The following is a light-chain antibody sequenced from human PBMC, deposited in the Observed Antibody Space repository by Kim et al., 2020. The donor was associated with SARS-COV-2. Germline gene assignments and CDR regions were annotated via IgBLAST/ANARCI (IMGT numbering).Light chain of an antibody. V-gene: IGLV2-23*02. Sequence: QSALTQPASVSGSPGQSITISCTGTSSDVGSYNLVSWYQQHPGKAPKLMIYEVSKRPSGVSNRFSGSKSGNTASLTISGLQAEDEADYYCCSYAGSSPVVFGGGTQLTFL. CDR3: CSYAGSSPVV. J-gene: IGLJ2*01. CDR1: SSDVGSYNL. CDR2: EVS.